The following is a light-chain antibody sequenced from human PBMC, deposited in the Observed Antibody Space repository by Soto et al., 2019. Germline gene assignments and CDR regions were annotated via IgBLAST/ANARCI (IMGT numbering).Light chain of an antibody. V-gene: IGLV2-14*03. Sequence: LTQPASVSGSPGQSITISCTGSNSDVGGYNYVSWYQQHPGKAPKLVIYDVSNRPSGVSNRFSGSKSGNTASLTISGLQAEDEADYYCSSYRTTSTYVFGTGTKVTVL. CDR2: DVS. J-gene: IGLJ1*01. CDR3: SSYRTTSTYV. CDR1: NSDVGGYNY.